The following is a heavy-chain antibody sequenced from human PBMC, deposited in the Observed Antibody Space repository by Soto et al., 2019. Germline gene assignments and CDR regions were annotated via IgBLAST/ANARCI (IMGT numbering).Heavy chain of an antibody. Sequence: SETLSLTCTVSGGSITNNYWSWIRQSPGKGLEWIGCSYYSGSTSYNPSLRSRVTISIDTSKTQFSLRLRSVTAADTAVYYCASRQIWNNLLDTWGQGTLVTVYS. CDR1: GGSITNNY. CDR2: SYYSGST. D-gene: IGHD1-1*01. CDR3: ASRQIWNNLLDT. V-gene: IGHV4-59*01. J-gene: IGHJ4*02.